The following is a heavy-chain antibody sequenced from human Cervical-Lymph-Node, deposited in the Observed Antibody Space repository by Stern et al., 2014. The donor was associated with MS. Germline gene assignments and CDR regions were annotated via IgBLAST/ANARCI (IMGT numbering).Heavy chain of an antibody. CDR2: INPHTGDT. V-gene: IGHV1-2*02. J-gene: IGHJ4*02. Sequence: QVQLVQSGAALRKPGASVEVSCEASGYNFIDYYIHRVRQAPGQGLEWVGWINPHTGDTRYAQKFLGRVAMTRDTSINTAYLELNSLTSDDTAFYYCTRGRGTLLYLHWGQGTLITVSS. CDR3: TRGRGTLLYLH. D-gene: IGHD2-15*01. CDR1: GYNFIDYY.